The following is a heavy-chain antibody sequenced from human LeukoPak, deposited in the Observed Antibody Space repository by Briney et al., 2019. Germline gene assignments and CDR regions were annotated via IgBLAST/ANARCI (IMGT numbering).Heavy chain of an antibody. D-gene: IGHD3-10*01. CDR2: IYHSGST. CDR1: GYSISSGYY. V-gene: IGHV4-38-2*02. CDR3: ARGGGSGSHHFDY. Sequence: SETLSLTCTVSGYSISSGYYWGWIRQPLGKGLEWIGSIYHSGSTYYNPSLKSRVTISVDTSKNQFSLKLSSVTAADTAVYYCARGGGSGSHHFDYWGQGTLVTVSS. J-gene: IGHJ4*02.